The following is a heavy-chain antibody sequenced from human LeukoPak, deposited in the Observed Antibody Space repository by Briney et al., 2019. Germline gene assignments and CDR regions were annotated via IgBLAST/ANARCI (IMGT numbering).Heavy chain of an antibody. Sequence: SETLSLTCTVSGYSISSGYYWGWIRPPPGKGLEWIGSIYHSGSTYYNPSLKSRVTISVDTSKNQFSLKLSSVTAADTAVYYCARGGLLWFGEVSFDYWGQGTLVTVSS. D-gene: IGHD3-10*01. CDR3: ARGGLLWFGEVSFDY. J-gene: IGHJ4*02. CDR2: IYHSGST. V-gene: IGHV4-38-2*02. CDR1: GYSISSGYY.